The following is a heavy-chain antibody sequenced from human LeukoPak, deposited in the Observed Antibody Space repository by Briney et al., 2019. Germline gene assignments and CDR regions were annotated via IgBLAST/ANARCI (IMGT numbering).Heavy chain of an antibody. Sequence: GGSLRLSCAASGFTFGTYTMSWVRQVPGQGLEWVAGISADGARTYYAGSVQGRFTISRDNANNMLNLQLSALRAGDGAVYYCAKDRGGLPHPIWFDSWGQGTMVAVSS. J-gene: IGHJ5*01. CDR2: ISADGART. CDR1: GFTFGTYT. D-gene: IGHD2-21*01. CDR3: AKDRGGLPHPIWFDS. V-gene: IGHV3-23*01.